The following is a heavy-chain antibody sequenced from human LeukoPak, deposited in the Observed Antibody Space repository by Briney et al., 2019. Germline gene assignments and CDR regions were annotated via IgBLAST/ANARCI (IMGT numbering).Heavy chain of an antibody. CDR2: IYYSGST. CDR3: ARTPLTYYGSVNSYFDY. CDR1: GGSISSGGYS. Sequence: SETLSLTCAVSGGSISSGGYSWSWIRQPPGKGLEWIGYIYYSGSTNYNPSLKSRVTISVDTSKNQFSLKLSSVTAADTAVYYCARTPLTYYGSVNSYFDYWGQGTLVTVSS. D-gene: IGHD3-10*01. V-gene: IGHV4-61*08. J-gene: IGHJ4*02.